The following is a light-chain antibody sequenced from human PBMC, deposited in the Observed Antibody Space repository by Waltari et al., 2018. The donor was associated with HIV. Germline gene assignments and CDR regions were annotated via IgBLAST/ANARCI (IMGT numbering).Light chain of an antibody. Sequence: DIQMTQSPSSVSASVGDRVTITCRASQGISSSLVWYQEKPGKAPKILIHAASSFQSEASSRFSGSGSGTDFTLTISSLQPDDFATYYCQQSHSFPFTFGQGTRLEIK. CDR2: AAS. V-gene: IGKV1-12*01. CDR3: QQSHSFPFT. CDR1: QGISSS. J-gene: IGKJ5*01.